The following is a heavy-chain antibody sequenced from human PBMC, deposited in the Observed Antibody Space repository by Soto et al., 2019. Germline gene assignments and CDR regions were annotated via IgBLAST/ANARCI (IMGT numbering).Heavy chain of an antibody. J-gene: IGHJ4*02. CDR3: ARDPAGRVYGIDY. CDR2: INGDGSST. CDR1: GFTFSSYW. D-gene: IGHD4-17*01. V-gene: IGHV3-74*01. Sequence: GGSLRLSCAASGFTFSSYWMHWVRQAPGKGLVWVSRINGDGSSTNYADSEKGRFTISRDNAKNTLYLQMNSLRAGDTAVYYCARDPAGRVYGIDYWGQGTLVTVSS.